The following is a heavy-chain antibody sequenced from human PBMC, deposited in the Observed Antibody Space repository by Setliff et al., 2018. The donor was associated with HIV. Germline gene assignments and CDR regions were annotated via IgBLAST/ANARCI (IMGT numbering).Heavy chain of an antibody. V-gene: IGHV3-48*03. CDR3: ARKLRPGHGVDV. CDR2: IGGHGSII. Sequence: GGSLRLSCAASGLIFSSYEMNWVRQAPGKGLEWISFIGGHGSIIHYADSVKGRFTISRDNAKNSVYLQMHSLRVEDTAVYYCARKLRPGHGVDVWGQGTTVTVSS. D-gene: IGHD3-10*01. CDR1: GLIFSSYE. J-gene: IGHJ6*02.